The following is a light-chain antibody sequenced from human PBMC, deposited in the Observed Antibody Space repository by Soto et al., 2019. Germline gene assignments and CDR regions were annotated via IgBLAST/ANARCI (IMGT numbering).Light chain of an antibody. V-gene: IGLV2-8*01. Sequence: QSALTQPPSASGSPGQSVTISCTGASSDVGGNDYVSWYQHHPGKVPKLMIFEVNKQPSGVPHRFSGSKSGNTASLTVSGLQAEDEADYYCCSYGFAGSDYLVFGGGTKLTVL. CDR3: CSYGFAGSDYLV. CDR2: EVN. CDR1: SSDVGGNDY. J-gene: IGLJ3*02.